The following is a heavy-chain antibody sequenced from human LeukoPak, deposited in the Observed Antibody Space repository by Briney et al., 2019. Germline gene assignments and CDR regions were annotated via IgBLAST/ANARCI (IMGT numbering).Heavy chain of an antibody. J-gene: IGHJ4*02. CDR1: GGSISSYY. CDR2: IYTSGST. CDR3: AREVPCYDFWSGYYSFDY. Sequence: PSETLSLTCTVSGGSISSYYWSWIRQPAGKGLEWIGRIYTSGSTNYNPSLKSRVTMSVDTSKNQFSLKLSSVTAADTAVYYCAREVPCYDFWSGYYSFDYWGQGTLVTVSS. D-gene: IGHD3-3*01. V-gene: IGHV4-4*07.